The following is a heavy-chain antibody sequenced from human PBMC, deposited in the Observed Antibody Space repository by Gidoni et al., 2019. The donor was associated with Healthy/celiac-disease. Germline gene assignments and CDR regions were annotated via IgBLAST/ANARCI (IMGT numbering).Heavy chain of an antibody. J-gene: IGHJ3*02. D-gene: IGHD2-2*01. CDR1: GFTFSSYW. Sequence: EVQLVESGGGLVQPGGSLSLSCAAYGFTFSSYWMSWVRQAPGKGLEWVANIKQDGSEKYYVDSVKGRFTISRDNAKNSLYLQMNSLRAEDTAVYYCARDLVRVVPAAIAAFDIWGQGTMVTVSS. CDR2: IKQDGSEK. CDR3: ARDLVRVVPAAIAAFDI. V-gene: IGHV3-7*01.